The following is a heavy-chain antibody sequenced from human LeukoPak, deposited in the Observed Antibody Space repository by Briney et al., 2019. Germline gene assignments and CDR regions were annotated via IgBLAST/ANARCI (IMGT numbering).Heavy chain of an antibody. Sequence: GGSLRLSCAASGFTFSSYAMSWVRQAPGKGLEWVSYISSSGSTIYYADSVKGRFTISRDNAKNSLYLQMNSLRAEDTAVYYCAKVTGGYSYGRRGQGTLVTVSS. V-gene: IGHV3-48*04. J-gene: IGHJ4*02. D-gene: IGHD5-18*01. CDR2: ISSSGSTI. CDR3: AKVTGGYSYGR. CDR1: GFTFSSYA.